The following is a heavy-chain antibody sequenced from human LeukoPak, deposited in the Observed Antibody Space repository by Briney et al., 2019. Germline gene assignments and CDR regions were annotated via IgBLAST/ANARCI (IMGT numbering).Heavy chain of an antibody. CDR1: GGSISSGGYY. J-gene: IGHJ6*02. CDR3: ARVERRGTAYYGMDV. Sequence: SETLSLTCTVSGGSISSGGYYWSWIRQHPGKGLEWIGYIYYSGSTYYNPSLKSRVTISVDTSKNQFSLKLSSVTAADTAVYYCARVERRGTAYYGMDVWGQGTTVTVSS. CDR2: IYYSGST. V-gene: IGHV4-31*03. D-gene: IGHD3-10*01.